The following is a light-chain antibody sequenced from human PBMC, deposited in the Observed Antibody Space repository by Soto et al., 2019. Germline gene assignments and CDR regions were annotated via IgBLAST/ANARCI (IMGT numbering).Light chain of an antibody. V-gene: IGKV1-33*01. CDR1: QDINSY. CDR2: DAS. J-gene: IGKJ4*01. Sequence: DIQMTQSPSSLSASVGDRVTITRPTSQDINSYLNWFQQKPGKAPKLLIFDASNLQTGVPSRFSGSGSGTDFTFTISGLQPEDFATYFCQQYDNLLAPTFGGGTKVDIK. CDR3: QQYDNLLAPT.